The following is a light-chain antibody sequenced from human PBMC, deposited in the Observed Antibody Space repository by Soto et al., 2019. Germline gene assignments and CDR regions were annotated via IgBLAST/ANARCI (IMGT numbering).Light chain of an antibody. CDR1: SSDIGDYTY. J-gene: IGLJ2*01. Sequence: QSALTQPASVSGSPGQSIAISCTGSSSDIGDYTYVSWYQQHPGKAPKLMIYDVSNRPSGVSNRFSGSMSGNTASLTISGLQPEDEADYYCSSYAGTTTVVFGGGTKVTVL. CDR3: SSYAGTTTVV. V-gene: IGLV2-14*01. CDR2: DVS.